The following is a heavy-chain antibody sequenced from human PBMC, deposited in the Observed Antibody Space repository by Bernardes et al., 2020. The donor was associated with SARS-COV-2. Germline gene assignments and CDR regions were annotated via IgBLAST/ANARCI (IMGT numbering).Heavy chain of an antibody. J-gene: IGHJ4*02. CDR1: GFTFSTYN. Sequence: GGSLSLSCAASGFTFSTYNMNWVRQAPGKGLEWVSYISSSGSTIDYADSVKGRFTISRDNAKNSLYLQMNSLRDEDTAMYYCARITRVDLDYWGQGTLVTVSS. CDR2: ISSSGSTI. D-gene: IGHD1-20*01. V-gene: IGHV3-48*02. CDR3: ARITRVDLDY.